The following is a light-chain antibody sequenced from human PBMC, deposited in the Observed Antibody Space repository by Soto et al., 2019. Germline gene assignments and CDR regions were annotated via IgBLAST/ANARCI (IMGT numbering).Light chain of an antibody. Sequence: QSVLTQPPSASGTPGQRVTISCSGSSSNIGSNTVNWYQQLPGTAPKLLIYSNNQRPSGVPDRFSGSKSGTSASLAISGLQSEDEADYYCCSYAASSTPLIFGTGTKVTVL. CDR2: SNN. J-gene: IGLJ1*01. CDR1: SSNIGSNT. V-gene: IGLV1-44*01. CDR3: CSYAASSTPLI.